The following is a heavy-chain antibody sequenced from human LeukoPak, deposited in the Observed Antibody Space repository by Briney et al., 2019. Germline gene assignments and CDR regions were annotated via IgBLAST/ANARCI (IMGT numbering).Heavy chain of an antibody. Sequence: PSETLSLTCTVSGGSISSSSYYWGWIRQPPGKGLKWIGSIYYSGSTYYNPSLKSRITISVDTSKNQFSLKLSSVTAADTAVYYCASTYSSGWYVNYWGQGTLVTVSS. CDR1: GGSISSSSYY. D-gene: IGHD6-19*01. V-gene: IGHV4-39*01. J-gene: IGHJ4*02. CDR2: IYYSGST. CDR3: ASTYSSGWYVNY.